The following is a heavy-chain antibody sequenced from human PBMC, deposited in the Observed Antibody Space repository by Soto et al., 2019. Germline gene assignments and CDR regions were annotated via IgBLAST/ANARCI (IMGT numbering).Heavy chain of an antibody. D-gene: IGHD3-3*01. CDR3: ARYYDFWSGYSLEYYYGMDV. CDR1: GYTFTSYG. CDR2: ISAYNGNT. V-gene: IGHV1-18*04. J-gene: IGHJ6*02. Sequence: AASVKVSCKASGYTFTSYGISWVRQAPGQGLEWMGWISAYNGNTNYAQKLQGRVTMTTDTSTSTAYMELRSLRSDDTAVYYCARYYDFWSGYSLEYYYGMDVWGQGTTVTVSS.